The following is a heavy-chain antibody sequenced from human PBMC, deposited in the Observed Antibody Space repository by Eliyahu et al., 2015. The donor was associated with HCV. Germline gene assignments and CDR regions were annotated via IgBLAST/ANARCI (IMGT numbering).Heavy chain of an antibody. CDR3: ARDIVVASYYYYGMDV. Sequence: EVQLVESGGGLVQPGGSLRLSCAASGFTFSSYWMSWVRQAPGKGLEWVANIKQDGSEKYYVDSVKGRFTISRDNAKNSLYLQMNSLRAEDTAVYYCARDIVVASYYYYGMDVWGQGTTVTVSS. J-gene: IGHJ6*02. CDR2: IKQDGSEK. D-gene: IGHD2-2*01. CDR1: GFTFSSYW. V-gene: IGHV3-7*01.